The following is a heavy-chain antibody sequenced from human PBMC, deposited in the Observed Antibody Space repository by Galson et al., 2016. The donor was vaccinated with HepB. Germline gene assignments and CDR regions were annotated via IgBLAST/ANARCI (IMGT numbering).Heavy chain of an antibody. V-gene: IGHV3-33*01. CDR3: ARDGTPTTGTYGYYYGIDV. D-gene: IGHD1-1*01. Sequence: SLRLSCAASGFSFSEFGMHWVRQAPGKGLEWVALIGYGGTEKYYADSVKGRFTISRDNSKNTVFLQMNSLRSDNTAVYYCARDGTPTTGTYGYYYGIDVWGQGTTVTVSS. J-gene: IGHJ6*02. CDR1: GFSFSEFG. CDR2: IGYGGTEK.